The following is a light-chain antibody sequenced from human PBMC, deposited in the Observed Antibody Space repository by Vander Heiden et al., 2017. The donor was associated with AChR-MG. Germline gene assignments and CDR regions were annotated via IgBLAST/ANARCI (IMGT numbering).Light chain of an antibody. J-gene: IGKJ2*01. CDR1: HSVSSN. V-gene: IGKV3-15*01. Sequence: IVLTQSPATLPVSPAERATLSCRASHSVSSNLAWYQQKPGQAPRLLIYGASTRATGIPARFSGSGSGTEFTLTISSLQSEDFAVYYCQQDNNWPQTFGQGTKLEIK. CDR3: QQDNNWPQT. CDR2: GAS.